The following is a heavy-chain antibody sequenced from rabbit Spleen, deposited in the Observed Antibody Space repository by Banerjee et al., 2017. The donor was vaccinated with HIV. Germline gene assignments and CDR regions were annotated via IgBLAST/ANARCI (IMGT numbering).Heavy chain of an antibody. CDR1: GFDFSSGYY. V-gene: IGHV1S45*01. D-gene: IGHD1-1*01. CDR3: ARGSGYIGYAAL. J-gene: IGHJ4*01. CDR2: IYAGSGGST. Sequence: QEQLVESGGGLVQPEGSLTLTCTVSGFDFSSGYYMCWVRQAPGKGLEWIGCIYAGSGGSTYYASWAKGRFTISKSSSTTVTLEMTSMTAADTATYFCARGSGYIGYAALWGPGTLVTVS.